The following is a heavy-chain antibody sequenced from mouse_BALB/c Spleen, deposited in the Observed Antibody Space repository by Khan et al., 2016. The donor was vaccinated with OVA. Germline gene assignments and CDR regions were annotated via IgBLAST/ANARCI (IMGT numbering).Heavy chain of an antibody. V-gene: IGHV5-17*02. D-gene: IGHD1-1*01. CDR2: ISGDTSTI. Sequence: VQLQQSGGGLVQPGGSRKLSCAASGFTFSNYGMHWVRQAPEKGLEWVAFISGDTSTIYYADTVKGRFTISRDNPKNTLFLQMTSLMSEDTARYYCATSYFYGDYFDYWGPGTTLTVAA. J-gene: IGHJ2*01. CDR1: GFTFSNYG. CDR3: ATSYFYGDYFDY.